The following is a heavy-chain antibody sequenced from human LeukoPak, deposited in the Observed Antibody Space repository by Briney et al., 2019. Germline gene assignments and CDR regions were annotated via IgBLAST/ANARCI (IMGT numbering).Heavy chain of an antibody. CDR1: GFTFSSYS. D-gene: IGHD6-13*01. CDR3: ARDLPPYSSSYYYYMDV. CDR2: ISSSSSYI. Sequence: GGSLRLSCAASGFTFSSYSMNWVRQAPGKGLEWVSSISSSSSYIYYADSVKGRFTISRDNAKNSLYLQMNSLRAEDTAVYYCARDLPPYSSSYYYYMDVWGKGTTVTVSS. V-gene: IGHV3-21*01. J-gene: IGHJ6*03.